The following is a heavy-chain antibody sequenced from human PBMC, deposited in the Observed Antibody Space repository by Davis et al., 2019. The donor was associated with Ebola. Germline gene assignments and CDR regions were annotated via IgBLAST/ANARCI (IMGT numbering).Heavy chain of an antibody. V-gene: IGHV3-48*02. J-gene: IGHJ6*04. CDR3: ARSWLSPYYYYGMDV. Sequence: PGGSLRLSCPASGFTFSSYSMNWVRQAPGKGLEWVSYISSSSSTIYYADSVKGRFTISRDNAKNSLYLQMNSLRDEDTAVYYCARSWLSPYYYYGMDVWGKGTTVTVSS. CDR2: ISSSSSTI. D-gene: IGHD3-9*01. CDR1: GFTFSSYS.